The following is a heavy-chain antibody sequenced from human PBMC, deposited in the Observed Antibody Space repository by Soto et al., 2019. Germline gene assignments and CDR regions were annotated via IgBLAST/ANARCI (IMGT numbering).Heavy chain of an antibody. J-gene: IGHJ6*02. CDR1: GDSITSVGYS. D-gene: IGHD3-3*01. CDR3: AATVFGEYSHYTLDV. V-gene: IGHV4-30-2*01. CDR2: IYHTGTT. Sequence: QLQLQESGSGLVKPSQTLSLTCAVSGDSITSVGYSWSWIRQPAGKALEWIGYIYHTGTTYYTAALKSRVTISLDRSKIQISLSLNSVTAADTAVYYCAATVFGEYSHYTLDVWGQGTTVTVSS.